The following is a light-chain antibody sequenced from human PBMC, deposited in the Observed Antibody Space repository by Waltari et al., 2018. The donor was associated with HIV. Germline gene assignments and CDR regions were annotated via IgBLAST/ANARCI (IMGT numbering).Light chain of an antibody. CDR2: ATS. CDR3: CSYAGRFSYV. CDR1: IGDLGSYNL. V-gene: IGLV2-23*01. J-gene: IGLJ1*01. Sequence: QSALTQPTSVSGSPGQSITIPCVGTIGDLGSYNLVSWHQVCPDMAPRLIIFATSERPSGISHRYSGSKSGTAASLTISGLQIEDEGDYFCCSYAGRFSYVFGSGTTVTV.